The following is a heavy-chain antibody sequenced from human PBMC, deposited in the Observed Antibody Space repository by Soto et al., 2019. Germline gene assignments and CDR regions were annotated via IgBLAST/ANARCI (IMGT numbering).Heavy chain of an antibody. J-gene: IGHJ4*02. CDR1: GFTFSSYA. V-gene: IGHV3-30*04. CDR3: ARGRGHCSGSSCYFDY. D-gene: IGHD2-15*01. CDR2: ISYDGSNK. Sequence: GESLKISCAASGFTFSSYAMHWVRQAPGKGLEWVAVISYDGSNKYYADSVKGRFTISRDNSKNTLYLQMNSLRAEDTAVYYCARGRGHCSGSSCYFDYWGQGTLVTVSS.